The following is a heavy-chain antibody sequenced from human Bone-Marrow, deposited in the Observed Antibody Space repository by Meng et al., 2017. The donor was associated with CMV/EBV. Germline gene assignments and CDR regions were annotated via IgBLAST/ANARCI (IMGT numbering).Heavy chain of an antibody. J-gene: IGHJ6*02. CDR3: ARHGYYGSGSYYKPVYYYYYGMDV. D-gene: IGHD3-10*01. Sequence: ASVKVSCKASGYTFTSYDINWVRQATGQGLEWMGWMNPNSGNTGYAQKVQGRVTMTRNTSISTAYMELSSLRSEDTAVYYCARHGYYGSGSYYKPVYYYYYGMDVWGQGTTVTVSS. CDR1: GYTFTSYD. CDR2: MNPNSGNT. V-gene: IGHV1-8*01.